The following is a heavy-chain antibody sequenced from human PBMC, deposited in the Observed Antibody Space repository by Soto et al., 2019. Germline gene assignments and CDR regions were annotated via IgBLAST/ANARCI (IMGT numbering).Heavy chain of an antibody. V-gene: IGHV3-49*04. CDR2: IRSKGYGGTT. CDR3: TSRTGTTDYYYYYGMDV. D-gene: IGHD1-7*01. CDR1: GFTFGDYA. Sequence: GGSLRLSCTASGFTFGDYAMSWVRQAPGKGLEWVGFIRSKGYGGTTEYAATVKGRFTISRDDSKSIAYLQMNSLKTADTAVYYCTSRTGTTDYYYYYGMDVWGQGTTVTVSS. J-gene: IGHJ6*02.